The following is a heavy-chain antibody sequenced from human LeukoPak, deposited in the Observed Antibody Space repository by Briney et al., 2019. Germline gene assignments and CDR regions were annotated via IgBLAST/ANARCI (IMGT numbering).Heavy chain of an antibody. D-gene: IGHD6-19*01. Sequence: GESLKISCKGSGYSFSTYWIAWVRQMPGKGLEWMGIIYPGDSDTRYSPSFQGHVTISADKSISTAYLQWSSLKASDSAMYYCARPLEGVAGTWGYWGQGTLVTVSS. V-gene: IGHV5-51*01. J-gene: IGHJ4*02. CDR2: IYPGDSDT. CDR3: ARPLEGVAGTWGY. CDR1: GYSFSTYW.